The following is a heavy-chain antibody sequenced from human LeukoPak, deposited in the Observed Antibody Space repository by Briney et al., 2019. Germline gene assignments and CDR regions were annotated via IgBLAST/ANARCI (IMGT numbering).Heavy chain of an antibody. J-gene: IGHJ6*02. D-gene: IGHD6-19*01. V-gene: IGHV4-31*03. Sequence: PSETLSLTCTVSGGSISSGGYYWSWIRQHPGKGLEWIGYIYYSGSIYYNPSLKSRVTVSVDTSKNQFSLKLSSVTAADTAVYYCAREGVAVAGKGFDYYYGMDVWGQGTTVTVSS. CDR2: IYYSGSI. CDR3: AREGVAVAGKGFDYYYGMDV. CDR1: GGSISSGGYY.